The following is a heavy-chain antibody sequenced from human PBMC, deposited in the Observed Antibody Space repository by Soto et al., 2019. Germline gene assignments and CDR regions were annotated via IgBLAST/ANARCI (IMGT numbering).Heavy chain of an antibody. CDR3: AKDESESSTPPYCYFDL. CDR2: ISGSGGST. J-gene: IGHJ2*01. V-gene: IGHV3-23*01. CDR1: GFTFSSYA. D-gene: IGHD6-13*01. Sequence: EVQLLESGGGLVQPGGSLRLSCAASGFTFSSYAMSWVRQAPGKGLEWVSAISGSGGSTYYAGSVKGRFTISRDNFKNTLYLQLNSLRAEDTALYYCAKDESESSTPPYCYFDLWGRGTLVTVCS.